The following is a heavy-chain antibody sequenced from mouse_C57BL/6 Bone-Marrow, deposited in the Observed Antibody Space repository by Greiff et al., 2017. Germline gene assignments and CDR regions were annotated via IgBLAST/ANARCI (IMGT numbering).Heavy chain of an antibody. Sequence: QVQLQQPGAELVKPGASVKLSCKASGYTFTSYWMQWVKQRPGQGLEWIGEIDPSDSYTNYNQKFKGKATLTVDTSSSTAYMQVSSLTSEDSAVYYCARGGGDYDDYYAMDYWGQGTSVTVSS. CDR1: GYTFTSYW. CDR3: ARGGGDYDDYYAMDY. CDR2: IDPSDSYT. D-gene: IGHD2-4*01. V-gene: IGHV1-50*01. J-gene: IGHJ4*01.